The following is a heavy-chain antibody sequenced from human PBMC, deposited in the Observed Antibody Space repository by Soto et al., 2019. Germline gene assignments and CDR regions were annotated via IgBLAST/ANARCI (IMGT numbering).Heavy chain of an antibody. Sequence: QVQLVQSGAEVKKPGSSVKVSCKASGGTFGIYAITWVRQAPGQGLEWMGGIIAFSDIVNYTQKLQGRVTITAAESTNTAYMDLGSLRSEDTAVYYCARSLYSSSWYHSGNSYYYYGMDVWGQGTTVTVSS. V-gene: IGHV1-69*12. J-gene: IGHJ6*02. CDR2: IIAFSDIV. CDR1: GGTFGIYA. D-gene: IGHD6-13*01. CDR3: ARSLYSSSWYHSGNSYYYYGMDV.